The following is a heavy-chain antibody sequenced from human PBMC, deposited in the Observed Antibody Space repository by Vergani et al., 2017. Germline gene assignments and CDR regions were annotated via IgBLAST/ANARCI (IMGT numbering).Heavy chain of an antibody. CDR1: GGTFSSYA. CDR2: IIPIFGTA. D-gene: IGHD2-2*03. V-gene: IGHV1-69*12. CDR3: ARDSRAVGIVVVPAAHPMDV. Sequence: QVQLVQSGAEVKKPGSSVKVSCKASGGTFSSYAISWVRQAPGQGLEWMGGIIPIFGTANYAQKFQGRVTITADESTSTAYMELSRLRSEDTAVCYCARDSRAVGIVVVPAAHPMDVWGQGTTVTVSS. J-gene: IGHJ6*02.